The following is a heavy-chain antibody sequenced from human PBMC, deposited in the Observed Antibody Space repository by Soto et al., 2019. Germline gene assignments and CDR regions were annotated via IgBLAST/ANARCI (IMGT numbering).Heavy chain of an antibody. Sequence: GGSLRLSCAASGFTFSSYSMNWVRQAPGKGLEWVSSISSSSSYIYYADPVKGRFTISRDNAKNSLYLQMNSLRAEDTAVYYCARSGSIVVVPAARVNWFDPWGQGTLVTVSS. J-gene: IGHJ5*02. CDR2: ISSSSSYI. CDR1: GFTFSSYS. D-gene: IGHD2-2*01. V-gene: IGHV3-21*01. CDR3: ARSGSIVVVPAARVNWFDP.